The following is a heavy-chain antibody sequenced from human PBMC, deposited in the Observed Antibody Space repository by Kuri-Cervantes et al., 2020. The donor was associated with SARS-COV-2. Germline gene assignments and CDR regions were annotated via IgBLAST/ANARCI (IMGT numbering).Heavy chain of an antibody. V-gene: IGHV3-20*04. CDR3: ARGRWYCSSTSCYAPAKYGMDV. D-gene: IGHD2-2*01. J-gene: IGHJ6*02. Sequence: GGSLRLSCAASGFTFDDYGMSWVRQAPGKGLEWVSGINWNGGSTGYADSVKGRFTISRDNAKNSLYLQMNSLRAEDTAVYYCARGRWYCSSTSCYAPAKYGMDVWGQGTTVTVSS. CDR1: GFTFDDYG. CDR2: INWNGGST.